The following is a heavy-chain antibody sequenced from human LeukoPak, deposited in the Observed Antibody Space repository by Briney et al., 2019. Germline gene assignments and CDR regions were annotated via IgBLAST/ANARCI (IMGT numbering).Heavy chain of an antibody. Sequence: PSETLSLTCTVSGGSISSYYWSWIRQPPGKGLGWIGYIYYSGSINYNPSLKSRVTISVATSKNHFSLKLSSVTAADTAVYYCARLHYYDSSGYYRGYWYFDLWGRGTLVTVSS. D-gene: IGHD3-22*01. CDR2: IYYSGSI. J-gene: IGHJ2*01. V-gene: IGHV4-59*01. CDR1: GGSISSYY. CDR3: ARLHYYDSSGYYRGYWYFDL.